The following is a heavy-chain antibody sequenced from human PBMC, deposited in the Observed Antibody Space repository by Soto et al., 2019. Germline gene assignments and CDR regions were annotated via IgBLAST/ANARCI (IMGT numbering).Heavy chain of an antibody. J-gene: IGHJ4*02. D-gene: IGHD5-18*01. CDR2: IFAGGGA. V-gene: IGHV3-53*01. Sequence: GSLRLSCAASVFTFSSNYMSWVRQAPGRGLEWLSVIFAGGGAYYADSVKGRFTISKDNSKNRVYLQMNTLRAGDTAVYYCAGGFSYGYIDHWGQGTPVTVSS. CDR3: AGGFSYGYIDH. CDR1: VFTFSSNY.